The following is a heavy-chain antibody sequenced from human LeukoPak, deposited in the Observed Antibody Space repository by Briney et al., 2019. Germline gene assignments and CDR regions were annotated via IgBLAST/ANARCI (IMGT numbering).Heavy chain of an antibody. CDR1: GFTFSSYG. J-gene: IGHJ4*02. CDR2: IRYDGSNK. CDR3: AKDSGFRDYYDSSALDY. Sequence: PGGSLRLSCAASGFTFSSYGMHWVRQAPGKGLEWVAFIRYDGSNKYYADSVKGRFTISRDNSKNTLYLQMNSLRAEDTAVYYCAKDSGFRDYYDSSALDYWGQGTLVTVSS. V-gene: IGHV3-30*02. D-gene: IGHD3-22*01.